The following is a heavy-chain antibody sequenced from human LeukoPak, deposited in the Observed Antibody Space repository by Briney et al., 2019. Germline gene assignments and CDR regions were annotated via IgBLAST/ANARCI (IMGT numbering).Heavy chain of an antibody. CDR2: LSSDGRNT. V-gene: IGHV3-74*01. Sequence: GGSLRLSCSVSGFIFSSYWMHWVRQVPGKGLVWVSRLSSDGRNTYYADSVKGRFTISGDNARDTVYLQMNSLRVEDTAVYFCARGARDGSGNYLLDDWGQGTLVTVSS. CDR3: ARGARDGSGNYLLDD. CDR1: GFIFSSYW. J-gene: IGHJ4*02. D-gene: IGHD3-10*01.